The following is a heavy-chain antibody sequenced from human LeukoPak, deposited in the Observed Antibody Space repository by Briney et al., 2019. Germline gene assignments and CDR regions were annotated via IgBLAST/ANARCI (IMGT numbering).Heavy chain of an antibody. CDR3: ARRGYSGYEVKPLPDY. CDR1: GGSISSSDYS. D-gene: IGHD5-12*01. CDR2: IYYSGIT. Sequence: SETLSLTCTVSGGSISSSDYSWGWIRQPPGKGLEWAGSIYYSGITYYNPSLKSRVTISVDTSKNQFSLKLSSVTAADTAVYYCARRGYSGYEVKPLPDYWGQGTLVTVSS. J-gene: IGHJ4*02. V-gene: IGHV4-39*01.